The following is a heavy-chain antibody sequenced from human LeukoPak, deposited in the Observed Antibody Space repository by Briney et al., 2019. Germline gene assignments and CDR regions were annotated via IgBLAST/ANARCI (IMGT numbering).Heavy chain of an antibody. CDR2: IYSGGST. J-gene: IGHJ4*02. CDR3: ARVQPQWHSFDY. Sequence: GGSLRLSCAASGFTFSDFGMHWLRQAPGKGLEWLSVIYSGGSTYYADSVKGRFTISRDNSKNTLYLQMNSLRAEDTAVYYCARVQPQWHSFDYWGQGTLVTVSS. V-gene: IGHV3-53*01. D-gene: IGHD2-2*01. CDR1: GFTFSDFG.